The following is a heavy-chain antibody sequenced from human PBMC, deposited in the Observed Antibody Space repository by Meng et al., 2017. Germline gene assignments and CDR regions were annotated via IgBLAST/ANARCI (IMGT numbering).Heavy chain of an antibody. V-gene: IGHV3-66*02. CDR3: ARAGGNYGDYVIDY. J-gene: IGHJ4*02. D-gene: IGHD4-17*01. CDR1: GFTVSSNY. CDR2: IYSGGST. Sequence: GESLKISCAASGFTVSSNYMSWVRQAPGKGLEWVSVIYSGGSTYYADSVKGRFTISRDNSKNTLYLQMNSLRAEDTAVYYCARAGGNYGDYVIDYWGQGTLVTVSS.